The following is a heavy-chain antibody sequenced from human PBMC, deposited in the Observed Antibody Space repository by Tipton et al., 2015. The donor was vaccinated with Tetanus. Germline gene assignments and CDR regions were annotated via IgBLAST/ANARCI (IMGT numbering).Heavy chain of an antibody. CDR3: AKSNLTAYWYFHL. CDR1: GGSVNSGGYY. V-gene: IGHV4-61*08. J-gene: IGHJ2*01. D-gene: IGHD4-11*01. Sequence: TLSLTCTVSGGSVNSGGYYWSWIRQPPGKGLEWIGYASYSGSSNYNPSPKSRLTISVDRSKNQFSLKLRSVTAADTAAYYCAKSNLTAYWYFHLWGSGTLVTVSS. CDR2: ASYSGSS.